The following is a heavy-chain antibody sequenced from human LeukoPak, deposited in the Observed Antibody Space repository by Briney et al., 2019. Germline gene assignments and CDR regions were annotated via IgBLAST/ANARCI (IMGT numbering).Heavy chain of an antibody. CDR2: INPNSGGT. V-gene: IGHV1-2*04. D-gene: IGHD6-19*01. Sequence: ASVKVSCKASGYTFTGYYMHWVRQAPGQGLEWMRWINPNSGGTNYAQKFQGWVTMTRDTSISTAYMELSRLRSDDTAVYYCARTYSSGWYYFDYWGQGTLVTVSS. CDR3: ARTYSSGWYYFDY. CDR1: GYTFTGYY. J-gene: IGHJ4*02.